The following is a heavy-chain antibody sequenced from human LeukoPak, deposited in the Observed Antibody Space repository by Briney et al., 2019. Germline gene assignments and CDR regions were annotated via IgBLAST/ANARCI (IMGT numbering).Heavy chain of an antibody. D-gene: IGHD2-15*01. CDR3: ARGLFRFCSSGSCLSPFDY. Sequence: GGSLRLSCAASGFTFSSYAMHWVRQAPGKGLEWVAVISYDGSNKYYADSVKGRFTISRDNSKNTLYLQMNSLRAEDTAVYYCARGLFRFCSSGSCLSPFDYWGQGTLVTVSS. J-gene: IGHJ4*02. CDR2: ISYDGSNK. CDR1: GFTFSSYA. V-gene: IGHV3-30*04.